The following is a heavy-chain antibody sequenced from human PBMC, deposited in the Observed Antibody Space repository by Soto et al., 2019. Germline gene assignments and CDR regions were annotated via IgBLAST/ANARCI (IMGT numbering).Heavy chain of an antibody. CDR2: IYYSGST. D-gene: IGHD6-6*01. CDR1: GGSISSYY. CDR3: ARGHSSSYYFDY. J-gene: IGHJ4*02. Sequence: PSETLSLTCTVSGGSISSYYWIWIRQPPGKGLEWIGYIYYSGSTNYNPSLKSRVTISVDTSKNQFSLKLSSVTAADTAVYYCARGHSSSYYFDYWGQGTLVTVSS. V-gene: IGHV4-59*01.